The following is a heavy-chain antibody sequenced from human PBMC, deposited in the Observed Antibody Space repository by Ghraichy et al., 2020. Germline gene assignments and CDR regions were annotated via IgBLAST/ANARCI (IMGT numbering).Heavy chain of an antibody. CDR1: GFTFDNYA. V-gene: IGHV3-23*01. CDR3: AKVLNTVRSTIPEFDY. Sequence: GDSLNISCAASGFTFDNYAMSWVRQAPGKGLEWVSAISGSADRTYYADSLKGRFTISRDNSKNTLYLQMNSLRVEDTAVYYCAKVLNTVRSTIPEFDYWGQGTLVTVSS. CDR2: ISGSADRT. J-gene: IGHJ4*02. D-gene: IGHD5/OR15-5a*01.